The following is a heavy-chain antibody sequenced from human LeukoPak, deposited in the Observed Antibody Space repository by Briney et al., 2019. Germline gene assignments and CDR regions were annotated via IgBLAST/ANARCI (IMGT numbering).Heavy chain of an antibody. J-gene: IGHJ2*01. CDR3: ARCGEGYSYGLTNWYFDL. CDR2: IYHSGST. D-gene: IGHD5-18*01. Sequence: PSETLSLTCTVSGGSISSGGYYWSWIRQPPGKGLEWIGYIYHSGSTYYNPSLKSRVTISVDRSKNQFSLKLSSVTAADTAVYYCARCGEGYSYGLTNWYFDLWGRGTLVTVSS. V-gene: IGHV4-30-2*01. CDR1: GGSISSGGYY.